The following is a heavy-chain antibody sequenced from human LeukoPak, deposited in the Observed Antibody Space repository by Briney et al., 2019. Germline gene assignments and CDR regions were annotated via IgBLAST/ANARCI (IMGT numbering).Heavy chain of an antibody. D-gene: IGHD3-22*01. CDR2: ISGSGGST. CDR3: AKVSVTMIVVVTSDAFDI. Sequence: GGSLRLSCAASGFTFSSYAMSWVRQAPGKGLEWGSAISGSGGSTYYADSVKGRFTLSRENSKNTLYLQMTSLRPEDTAVYYCAKVSVTMIVVVTSDAFDIWGQGTMVTVSS. J-gene: IGHJ3*02. V-gene: IGHV3-23*01. CDR1: GFTFSSYA.